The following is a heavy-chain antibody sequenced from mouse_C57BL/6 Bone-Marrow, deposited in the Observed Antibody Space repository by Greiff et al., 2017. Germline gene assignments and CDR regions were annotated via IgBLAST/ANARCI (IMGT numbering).Heavy chain of an antibody. CDR2: IYPRSGNT. D-gene: IGHD1-1*01. CDR3: ARWGFITTVVAPYWYFDV. CDR1: GYTFTSYG. J-gene: IGHJ1*03. Sequence: QVQLKESGAELARPGASVKLSCKASGYTFTSYGISWVKQRTGQSLEWIGEIYPRSGNTYYNEKFKGKATLTADKSSSTAYMELRSLTSEDSAVYFCARWGFITTVVAPYWYFDVWGTGTTVTVSS. V-gene: IGHV1-81*01.